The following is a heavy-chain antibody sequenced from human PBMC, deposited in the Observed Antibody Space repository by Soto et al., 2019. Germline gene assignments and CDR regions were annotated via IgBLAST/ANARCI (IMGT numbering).Heavy chain of an antibody. CDR2: ISSTTNYI. CDR1: GFTFTRNS. J-gene: IGHJ4*02. V-gene: IGHV3-21*06. CDR3: ARESEDLTSNFDY. Sequence: GSLRLSCAASGFTFTRNSMNGVRQAPGKGLEWVSSISSTTNYIYYGDSMKGRFTISRDNAKNSLYLEMNSLRAEDTAVYYCARESEDLTSNFDYWGQGTLVTVS.